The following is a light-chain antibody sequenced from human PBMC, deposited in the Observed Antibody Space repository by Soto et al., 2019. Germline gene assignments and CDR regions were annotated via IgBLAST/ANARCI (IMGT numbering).Light chain of an antibody. Sequence: DIHMMQSPSTLSASVGDTISITCRASQSISSWLAWYQQKPGKAPKLLINKASSLESGVPSRFSGSGSGTEFTLTISSLQPEDFATYYCQQSYSTPWTFGQGTKVDIK. J-gene: IGKJ1*01. CDR2: KAS. CDR3: QQSYSTPWT. V-gene: IGKV1-5*03. CDR1: QSISSW.